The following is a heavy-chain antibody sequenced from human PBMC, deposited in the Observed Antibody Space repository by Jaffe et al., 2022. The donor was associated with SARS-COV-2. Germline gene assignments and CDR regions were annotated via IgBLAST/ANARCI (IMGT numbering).Heavy chain of an antibody. CDR2: INSDGSST. D-gene: IGHD4-17*01. J-gene: IGHJ6*02. CDR1: GFTFSSYW. CDR3: ARDGFAYGDYDGDGMDV. Sequence: EVQLVESGGGLVQPGGSLRLSCAASGFTFSSYWMHWVRQAPGKGLVWVSRINSDGSSTSYADSVKGRFTISRDNAKNTLYLQMNSLRAEDTAVYYCARDGFAYGDYDGDGMDVWGQGTTVTVSS. V-gene: IGHV3-74*01.